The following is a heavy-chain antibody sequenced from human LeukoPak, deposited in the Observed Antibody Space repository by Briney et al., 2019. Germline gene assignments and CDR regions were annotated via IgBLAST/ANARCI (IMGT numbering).Heavy chain of an antibody. V-gene: IGHV4-59*01. Sequence: PSETLSLTCTVSGGSISSYYWSWIWQPPGKGLEWIGYIYYSGSTNYNPSLKSRVTISVDTSKNQFSLKLSSVTAADTAVYYCARVGCSGGSCYSRKAFDIWGQGTMVTVSS. CDR3: ARVGCSGGSCYSRKAFDI. D-gene: IGHD2-15*01. CDR1: GGSISSYY. J-gene: IGHJ3*02. CDR2: IYYSGST.